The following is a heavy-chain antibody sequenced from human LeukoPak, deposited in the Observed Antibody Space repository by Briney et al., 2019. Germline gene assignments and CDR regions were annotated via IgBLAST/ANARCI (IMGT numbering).Heavy chain of an antibody. J-gene: IGHJ4*02. V-gene: IGHV1-8*01. CDR1: GYTFTSYD. CDR3: ARGVYCSGGSCYYFDY. CDR2: MNHNSGNT. D-gene: IGHD2-15*01. Sequence: GASVKVSCKASGYTFTSYDIKWVRQATGQGLWWMGRMNHNSGNTGYAQKFQGRVTMTRNTSISTAYMGLSSLRSEDTAVYYCARGVYCSGGSCYYFDYWGQGTLVTVSS.